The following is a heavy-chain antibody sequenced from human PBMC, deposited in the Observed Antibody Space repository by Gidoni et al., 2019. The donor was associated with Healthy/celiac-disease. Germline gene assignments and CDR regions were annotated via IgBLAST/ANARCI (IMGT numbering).Heavy chain of an antibody. CDR3: ARRDGCSGGSCYYYYGMDV. J-gene: IGHJ6*02. CDR2: ILPIFGTA. CDR1: GGTFSSSA. V-gene: IGHV1-69*06. D-gene: IGHD2-15*01. Sequence: QVQLVQSGAEVKKPGSSVKVSCKDSGGTFSSSAISWVRQATGQGLAWMGGILPIFGTANYAQKFPGRVTITADKSTSTAYMGLSSLRSEDTSVYYCARRDGCSGGSCYYYYGMDVWGQGTTVTVSS.